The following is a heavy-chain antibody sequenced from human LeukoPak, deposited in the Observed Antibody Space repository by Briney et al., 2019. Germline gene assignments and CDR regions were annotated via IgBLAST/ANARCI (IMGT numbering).Heavy chain of an antibody. CDR2: ISGSGGST. V-gene: IGHV3-23*01. D-gene: IGHD1-26*01. Sequence: GGSLRLSCAASGFTFSSYAMSWVRQAPGKGLEWVSAISGSGGSTYYADSVKGRFTISRDNSKNTLYLQMNSLRAEDTAVYYCAKDREGYSGSFYFDYWGQGTLVTASS. CDR3: AKDREGYSGSFYFDY. CDR1: GFTFSSYA. J-gene: IGHJ4*02.